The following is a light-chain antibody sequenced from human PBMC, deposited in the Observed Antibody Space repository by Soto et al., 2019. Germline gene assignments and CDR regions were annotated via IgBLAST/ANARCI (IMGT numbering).Light chain of an antibody. CDR2: TTS. Sequence: DIPMTQSPSSLSAYVGDRVTITCRASQSISTYLNWYLQKPGKAPNLLIYTTSILESGVPSRFSGSGSGTDFTLTISSLQPEDFATYYCQQSYSTPYTFGQGNKVDIK. V-gene: IGKV1-39*01. J-gene: IGKJ2*01. CDR1: QSISTY. CDR3: QQSYSTPYT.